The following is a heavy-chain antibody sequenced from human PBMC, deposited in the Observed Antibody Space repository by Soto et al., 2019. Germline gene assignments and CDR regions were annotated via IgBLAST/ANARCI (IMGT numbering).Heavy chain of an antibody. CDR3: ARGRKSGSPLYYFDY. CDR1: GFTISSNY. V-gene: IGHV3-66*01. J-gene: IGHJ4*02. D-gene: IGHD6-25*01. CDR2: IYSGGST. Sequence: GGSLRLSCAASGFTISSNYMSWVRHAPRKVLEWVSGIYSGGSTYYADSVKGRFTISRDNSKNTLYLQMNSLRAEDTAVYYCARGRKSGSPLYYFDYWGQGTLVTVSS.